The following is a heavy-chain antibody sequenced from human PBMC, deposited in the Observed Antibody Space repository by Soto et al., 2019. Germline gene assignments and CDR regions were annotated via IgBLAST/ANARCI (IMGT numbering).Heavy chain of an antibody. J-gene: IGHJ4*02. CDR3: ARGFVVVVPAPFDY. CDR2: ISYDGSNK. Sequence: GGSLRLSCAASGFTFSSYAMHWVRQAPGKGLEWVAVISYDGSNKYYADSVKGRFTISRDNSKNTLYLQMNSLRAEDTAVYYCARGFVVVVPAPFDYWGQGTLVTVSS. V-gene: IGHV3-30-3*01. D-gene: IGHD2-2*01. CDR1: GFTFSSYA.